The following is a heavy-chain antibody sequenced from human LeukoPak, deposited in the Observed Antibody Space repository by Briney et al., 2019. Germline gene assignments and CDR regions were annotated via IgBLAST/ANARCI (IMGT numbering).Heavy chain of an antibody. D-gene: IGHD1-26*01. J-gene: IGHJ4*02. Sequence: PGRSLTLSWVASAFSFSNYAMTWVRQAQGKGLEWVSGISGSGGSTYYADSVRGRFTISRDNFKNTLDLQMSSLGGEDTAIYYCARTGVGGGYRFDYWGQGTLVTVSS. V-gene: IGHV3-23*01. CDR1: AFSFSNYA. CDR2: ISGSGGST. CDR3: ARTGVGGGYRFDY.